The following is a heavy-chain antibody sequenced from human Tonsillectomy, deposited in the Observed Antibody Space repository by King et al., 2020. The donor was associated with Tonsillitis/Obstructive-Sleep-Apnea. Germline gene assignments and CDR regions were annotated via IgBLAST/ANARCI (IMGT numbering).Heavy chain of an antibody. CDR2: ISAYNGNT. J-gene: IGHJ4*02. CDR3: SSDSISHYYASSVYYPFDY. Sequence: QLVQSGPEVKKPGASVKVSCKASGYTFSSYGISWVRQAPGQGLEWMGWISAYNGNTNYAQKLQGRVTMTTDTSTSTAYMEVRSLRSDDTAVYFCSSDSISHYYASSVYYPFDYWGQGTLVTVSS. CDR1: GYTFSSYG. V-gene: IGHV1-18*01. D-gene: IGHD3-22*01.